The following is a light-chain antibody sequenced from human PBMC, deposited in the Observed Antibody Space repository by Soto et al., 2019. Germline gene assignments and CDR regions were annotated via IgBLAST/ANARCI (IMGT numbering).Light chain of an antibody. J-gene: IGLJ3*02. CDR3: PVWDSSNEPWV. CDR2: YDS. CDR1: NIGSKS. V-gene: IGLV3-21*04. Sequence: SYELTQPPPVSVAPGKTARITCGGNNIGSKSVHWYQQKPGQAPVLIIYYDSDRPSGIPERFSGSNSGNTATLAISRVEAGDGADYYCPVWDSSNEPWVVGGGTKPTV.